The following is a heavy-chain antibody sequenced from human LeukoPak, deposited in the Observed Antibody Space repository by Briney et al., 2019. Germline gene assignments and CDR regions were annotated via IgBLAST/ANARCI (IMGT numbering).Heavy chain of an antibody. Sequence: ASVKVSCEASGYTFTSYDINWVRQATGQGPEWMGWMNPNSGNTGYAQKFQRRVTMTRNTSISTAYMELSSLRSEDTAVYYCAIRYGSGEKYYYYYYMDVWGKGTTVTVSS. J-gene: IGHJ6*03. CDR1: GYTFTSYD. V-gene: IGHV1-8*01. CDR3: AIRYGSGEKYYYYYYMDV. D-gene: IGHD3-10*01. CDR2: MNPNSGNT.